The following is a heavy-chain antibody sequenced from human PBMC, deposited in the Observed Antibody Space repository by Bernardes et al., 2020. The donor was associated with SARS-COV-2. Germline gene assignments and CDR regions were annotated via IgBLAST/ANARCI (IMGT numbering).Heavy chain of an antibody. Sequence: TLSLTCTVSGDSLSSSVYYWAWIRQPPGKGLEWIGNIYYSGNTYYNPSLQSRVTISVDSSTKQFSLKLRSVTAADTALYYCARGSYYDTSGYYYQYENTGGYFDSWGQGTLATVSS. J-gene: IGHJ4*02. CDR1: GDSLSSSVYY. D-gene: IGHD3-22*01. V-gene: IGHV4-39*01. CDR2: IYYSGNT. CDR3: ARGSYYDTSGYYYQYENTGGYFDS.